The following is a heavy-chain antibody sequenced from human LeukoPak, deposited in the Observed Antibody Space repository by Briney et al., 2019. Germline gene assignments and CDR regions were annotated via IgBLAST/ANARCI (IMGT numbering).Heavy chain of an antibody. CDR3: ARGYSYVFY. CDR2: IKLDGSET. J-gene: IGHJ4*02. CDR1: GLTFSSYW. Sequence: LSGGSLRLSCAASGLTFSSYWMSWVRQAPGKGLEWVANIKLDGSETNYGDSVKGRFTISRDNAKNSLFLQMNSLRAEDTAVYYCARGYSYVFYWGQGTLVSVSS. D-gene: IGHD5-18*01. V-gene: IGHV3-7*04.